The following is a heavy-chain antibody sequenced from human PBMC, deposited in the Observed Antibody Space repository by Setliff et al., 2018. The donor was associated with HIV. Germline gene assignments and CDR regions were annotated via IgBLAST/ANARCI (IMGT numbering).Heavy chain of an antibody. CDR1: GGSFSGYH. J-gene: IGHJ4*02. V-gene: IGHV4-34*01. CDR3: ARSHKARLLDF. D-gene: IGHD2-15*01. Sequence: SETLSLTCAVYGGSFSGYHWSWIRQLPGEGFRWIGEISQSGSTNYNPSLKSRVSISVDASKNQFSMNLTSMTVADTAMYYCARSHKARLLDFWGQGTLVTVSS. CDR2: ISQSGST.